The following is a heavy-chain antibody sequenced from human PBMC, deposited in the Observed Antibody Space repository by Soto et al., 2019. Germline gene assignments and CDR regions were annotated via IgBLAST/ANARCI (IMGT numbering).Heavy chain of an antibody. CDR1: GFSLSTSGMC. J-gene: IGHJ6*02. CDR2: IDWDDDK. Sequence: GSGPTLVNPTQTLTLTCTFSGFSLSTSGMCVSWIRQPPGKALEWLALIDWDDDKYYSTSLKTRLTISKDTSKNQVVLTMTNMDPVDTATYYCARQAAAGPYYYYGMDVWGQGTTVTVSS. V-gene: IGHV2-70*01. CDR3: ARQAAAGPYYYYGMDV. D-gene: IGHD6-13*01.